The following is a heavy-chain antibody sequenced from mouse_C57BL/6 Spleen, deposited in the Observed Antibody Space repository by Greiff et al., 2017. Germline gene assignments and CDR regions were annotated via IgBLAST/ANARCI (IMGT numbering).Heavy chain of an antibody. V-gene: IGHV1-64*01. CDR1: GYTFTSYW. J-gene: IGHJ3*01. CDR3: ARSSTVVAPGFAY. Sequence: QVQLKQPGAELVKPGASVKLSCKASGYTFTSYWMHWVKQRPGQGLEWIGMIHPNSGSTNYNEKFKSKATLTVDKSSSTAYMQLSSLTSEDSAVYYCARSSTVVAPGFAYWGQGTLVTVSA. CDR2: IHPNSGST. D-gene: IGHD1-1*01.